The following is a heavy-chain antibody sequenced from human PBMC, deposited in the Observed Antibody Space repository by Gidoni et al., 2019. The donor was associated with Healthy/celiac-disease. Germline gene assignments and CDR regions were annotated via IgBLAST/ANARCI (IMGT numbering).Heavy chain of an antibody. CDR2: INHSGSN. V-gene: IGHV4-34*01. J-gene: IGHJ6*02. CDR1: GGSFSGYY. Sequence: QLQLQQWGSGLLKPSETLSLTCAVYGGSFSGYYWSWIRQPPGKGLEWIGEINHSGSNNYNPSLKSRVTISVDTSKNQFSLKLSSVTAADTAVYYCARGRVLDVWGQGTTVTVSS. CDR3: ARGRVLDV.